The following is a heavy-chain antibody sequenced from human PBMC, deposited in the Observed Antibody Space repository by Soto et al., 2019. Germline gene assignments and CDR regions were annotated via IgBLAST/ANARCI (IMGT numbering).Heavy chain of an antibody. D-gene: IGHD5-12*01. CDR3: ATLGGGSGYDLGILLERLDV. V-gene: IGHV3-30*03. CDR1: GFTFSSYG. CDR2: ISYDGSNK. Sequence: GGSLRLSCAASGFTFSSYGMHWVRQAPGKGLEWVAVISYDGSNKYYADSVKGRFTISRDNSKNTLYLQMNSLRAEDTAVYYCATLGGGSGYDLGILLERLDVWGQGTTVTVSS. J-gene: IGHJ6*02.